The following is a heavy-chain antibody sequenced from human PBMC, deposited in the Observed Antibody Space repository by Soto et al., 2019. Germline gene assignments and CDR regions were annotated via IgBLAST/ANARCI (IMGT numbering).Heavy chain of an antibody. CDR3: ARGPKVMVYAFGNYYMDV. J-gene: IGHJ6*03. V-gene: IGHV4-59*08. CDR1: GGSISSYY. Sequence: SETLSLTCTVSGGSISSYYWSWIRQPPGKGLEWIGYIYYSGSTNYNPSLKSRVTISVDTSKNQFSLKLSSVTAADTAVYYCARGPKVMVYAFGNYYMDVWGKGTTVTVSS. D-gene: IGHD2-8*01. CDR2: IYYSGST.